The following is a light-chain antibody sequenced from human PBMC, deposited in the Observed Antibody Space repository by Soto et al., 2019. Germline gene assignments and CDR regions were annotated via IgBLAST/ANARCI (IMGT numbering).Light chain of an antibody. CDR3: QQYGNLPPYT. V-gene: IGKV3-20*01. CDR2: GAS. CDR1: QSVSSTY. J-gene: IGKJ2*01. Sequence: EIVLTQSPGTLSLSPGDRATLSCRASQSVSSTYLAGYQQKPGQAPRLLIYGASYRATGTPDRFSGSGSGTDFTLTISRLEPEDFAVYYCQQYGNLPPYTFGQGTKLEIK.